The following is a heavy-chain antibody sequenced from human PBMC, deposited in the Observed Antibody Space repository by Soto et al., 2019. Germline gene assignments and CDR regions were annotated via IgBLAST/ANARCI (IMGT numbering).Heavy chain of an antibody. V-gene: IGHV1-18*01. Sequence: GASVKVSWKASGYTFTSYGISWGRQAPGQGLEGMGWISGYNGNKNYAQELQGRGTMTTDTSTSTAYMELRSLRSDDTAGDYCGRHHDGDSNRSPFDLWGQGTTV. CDR2: ISGYNGNK. CDR1: GYTFTSYG. D-gene: IGHD4-17*01. J-gene: IGHJ3*01. CDR3: GRHHDGDSNRSPFDL.